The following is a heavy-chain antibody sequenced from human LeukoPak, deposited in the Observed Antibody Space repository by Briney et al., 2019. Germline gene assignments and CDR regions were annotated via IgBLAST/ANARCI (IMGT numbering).Heavy chain of an antibody. CDR1: GGSISSSSYY. CDR3: ARVVVTAIPDAFDI. J-gene: IGHJ3*02. CDR2: IYYSGST. V-gene: IGHV4-39*01. D-gene: IGHD2-21*02. Sequence: SETLSLTCTVSGGSISSSSYYWGWIRQPPGKGLEWIGSIYYSGSTYYNPSLKSRVTISVDTSKNQFSLKLSSVTAADTAVYYCARVVVTAIPDAFDIWGQGTMVTVSS.